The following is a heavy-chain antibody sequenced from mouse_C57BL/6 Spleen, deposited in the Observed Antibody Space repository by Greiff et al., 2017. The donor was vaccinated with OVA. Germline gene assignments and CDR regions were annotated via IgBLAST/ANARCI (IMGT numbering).Heavy chain of an antibody. J-gene: IGHJ2*01. V-gene: IGHV1-52*01. Sequence: QVQLQQPGAELVRPGSSVKLSCKASGYTFTSYWMHWVKQRPIQGLEWIGNIDPSDSETHYNQKFKDKATLTVDKSSSTAYMQLSSLTSEDSAVYYCARRAHCDASFDYWGQGTTLTVSS. D-gene: IGHD2-13*01. CDR2: IDPSDSET. CDR1: GYTFTSYW. CDR3: ARRAHCDASFDY.